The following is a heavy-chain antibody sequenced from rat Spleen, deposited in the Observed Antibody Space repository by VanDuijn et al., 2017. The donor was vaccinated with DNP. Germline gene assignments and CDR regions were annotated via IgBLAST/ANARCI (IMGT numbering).Heavy chain of an antibody. J-gene: IGHJ3*01. CDR1: GFSLTSYS. CDR3: TRGGQPWFAY. D-gene: IGHD3-4*01. V-gene: IGHV2-15*01. Sequence: QVQLKESGPGLVQPSETLSLTCTVSGFSLTSYSVSWIRQPPGKGLEWMVVIWSNGGTDYNSALKSRLSISRDTSKSQVFLKLNILQTEDTAIYYCTRGGQPWFAYWGQGTLVTVSS. CDR2: IWSNGGT.